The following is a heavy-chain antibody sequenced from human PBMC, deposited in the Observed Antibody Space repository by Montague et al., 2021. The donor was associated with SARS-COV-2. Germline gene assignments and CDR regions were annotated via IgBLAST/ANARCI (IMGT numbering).Heavy chain of an antibody. Sequence: SETLSLTCTVSGGSVNSGSYHWNWIRQPPGKGLEWIGYIYYSGSTSYNPSLKSRVTISLDTPKNQFSLNLTSVTAADTALYFCARELEIHDFLSGYYIGDWGRGPLFPVSS. CDR1: GGSVNSGSYH. V-gene: IGHV4-61*01. CDR3: ARELEIHDFLSGYYIGD. CDR2: IYYSGST. D-gene: IGHD3-3*01. J-gene: IGHJ4*02.